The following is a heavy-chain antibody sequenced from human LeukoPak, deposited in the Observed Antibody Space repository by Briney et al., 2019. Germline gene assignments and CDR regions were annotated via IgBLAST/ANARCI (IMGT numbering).Heavy chain of an antibody. Sequence: SETLSLTCAVYGGSFSGYYWSWIRQPPGEGLEWIGEINYSGSTNYNPSLTSRVTISADTSKAQFSLKLSSGTAADTAVYYCASSGSYIWGQGTLVTVSS. V-gene: IGHV4-34*01. CDR3: ASSGSYI. CDR1: GGSFSGYY. D-gene: IGHD3-10*01. CDR2: INYSGST. J-gene: IGHJ4*02.